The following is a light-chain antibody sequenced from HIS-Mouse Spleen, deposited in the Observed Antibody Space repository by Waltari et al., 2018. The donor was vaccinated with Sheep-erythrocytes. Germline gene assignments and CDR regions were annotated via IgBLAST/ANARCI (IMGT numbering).Light chain of an antibody. CDR1: SPNIGAGYD. Sequence: QSVLTQPPPVSGAPGQRVTIPCTGSSPNIGAGYDVTWYQQLPGTAPKLLIYGNSNRPSGVPDRFSGSKSGTSASLAITGLQAEDEAEYYCQSYDSSLSGSVFGGGTKLTVL. CDR2: GNS. J-gene: IGLJ2*01. V-gene: IGLV1-40*01. CDR3: QSYDSSLSGSV.